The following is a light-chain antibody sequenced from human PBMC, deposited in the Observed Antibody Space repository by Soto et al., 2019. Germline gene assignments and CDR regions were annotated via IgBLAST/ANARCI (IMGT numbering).Light chain of an antibody. V-gene: IGLV2-14*01. CDR1: SSDVGAYNY. CDR3: SSHTTYNTRV. CDR2: EVS. J-gene: IGLJ1*01. Sequence: QSVLTQPASVSGSPGQSIAISCTGTSSDVGAYNYVSWYQQHPGNAPKLIIHEVSNRPSGVSDRFSGSKSGNTASLTISGLQADYEADYYSSSHTTYNTRVFGTGTKVTVL.